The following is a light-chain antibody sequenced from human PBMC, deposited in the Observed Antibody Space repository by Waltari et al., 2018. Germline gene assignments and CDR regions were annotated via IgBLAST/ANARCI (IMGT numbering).Light chain of an antibody. CDR1: QSVGGN. V-gene: IGKV3-11*01. CDR2: DAS. Sequence: EIVLTQSPATLSLSPGQGGTLPCRASQSVGGNLAWYQQKPGQAPMLLIYDASNRATGIPARFSGSGSGTDFTLTISSLEPEDFAVYYCQQRRTWPSITFGQGTRLDI. CDR3: QQRRTWPSIT. J-gene: IGKJ5*01.